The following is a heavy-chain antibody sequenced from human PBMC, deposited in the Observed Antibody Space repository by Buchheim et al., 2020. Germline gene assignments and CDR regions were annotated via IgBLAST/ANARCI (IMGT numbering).Heavy chain of an antibody. CDR3: ARQDYYGSGTYYYYMDV. CDR1: GGSISSTSYY. Sequence: QQQLQESGPGLVKPSETLSLTCTVSGGSISSTSYYWGWIRRPPGKGLEWIGSIYYSGSTFYNPSLKSRVTISVDTSKNQFSLKLSSVTAADTAVYYCARQDYYGSGTYYYYMDVWGKGTT. CDR2: IYYSGST. D-gene: IGHD3-10*01. J-gene: IGHJ6*03. V-gene: IGHV4-39*01.